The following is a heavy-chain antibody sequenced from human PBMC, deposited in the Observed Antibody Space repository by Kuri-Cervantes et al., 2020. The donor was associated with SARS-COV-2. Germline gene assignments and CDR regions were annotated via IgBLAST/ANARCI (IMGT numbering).Heavy chain of an antibody. D-gene: IGHD6-13*01. J-gene: IGHJ4*02. CDR1: GFTFSSYS. CDR3: ARGIGIAAAGH. CDR2: ISYDGSNK. V-gene: IGHV3-30*03. Sequence: GESLKISCAASGFTFSSYSMNWVRQAPGKGLEWVAVISYDGSNKYYADSVKGRFTISRDNSKNTLYLQMNSLRAEDTAVYYCARGIGIAAAGHWGQGTLVTVSS.